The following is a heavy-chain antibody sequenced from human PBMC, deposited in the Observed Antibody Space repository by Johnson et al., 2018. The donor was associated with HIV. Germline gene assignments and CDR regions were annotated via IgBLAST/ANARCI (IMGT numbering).Heavy chain of an antibody. J-gene: IGHJ3*02. CDR1: GFTFSRFG. V-gene: IGHV3-30*18. D-gene: IGHD6-6*01. CDR2: ISYDGSKK. Sequence: QMQLVESGGGVVQPGRSLRLSCAASGFTFSRFGMHWVRQAPGKGLEGVAVISYDGSKKYYAESVKGRITISRDNSKNSLYLQMNSLKSEDTAVYYCAKQHEQLVEPDAFDIWGQGTMVTVSS. CDR3: AKQHEQLVEPDAFDI.